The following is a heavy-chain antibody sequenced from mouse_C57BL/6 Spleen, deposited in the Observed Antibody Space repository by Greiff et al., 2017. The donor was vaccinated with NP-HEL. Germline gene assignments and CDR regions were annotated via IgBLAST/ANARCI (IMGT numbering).Heavy chain of an antibody. Sequence: QVQLQQPGAELVKPGASVKLSCKASGYTFTSYWMHWVKQRPGQGLEWIGMIHPNSGSTNYNEKFKSKATLTVDKSSSTAYMQLSSLTSEDSAVYYCAREDDYDAAWFAYWGQGTLLTVSA. CDR1: GYTFTSYW. V-gene: IGHV1-64*01. CDR3: AREDDYDAAWFAY. J-gene: IGHJ3*01. CDR2: IHPNSGST. D-gene: IGHD2-4*01.